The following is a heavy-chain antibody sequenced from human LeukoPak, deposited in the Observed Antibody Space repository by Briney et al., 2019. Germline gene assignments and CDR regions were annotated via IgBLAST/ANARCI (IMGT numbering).Heavy chain of an antibody. J-gene: IGHJ4*02. CDR3: ARDGDYPYYFDY. V-gene: IGHV3-53*01. Sequence: GGSLRLSCADSRFTFSSSSMNCVRAAPGEGLERVSVIYSGGSTYYADSVKGRFTISRDNSKNTLYLQMNSLRAEDTAVYYCARDGDYPYYFDYWGQGTLVTVSS. CDR2: IYSGGST. CDR1: RFTFSSSS. D-gene: IGHD4-17*01.